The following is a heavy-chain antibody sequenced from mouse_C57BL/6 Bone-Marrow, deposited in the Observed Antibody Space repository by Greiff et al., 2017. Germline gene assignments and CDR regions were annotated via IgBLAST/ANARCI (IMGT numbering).Heavy chain of an antibody. J-gene: IGHJ2*01. CDR3: ARGAVTTVVATSFDY. CDR1: GFTFSSYG. CDR2: ISSGGSYT. D-gene: IGHD1-1*01. V-gene: IGHV5-6*01. Sequence: EVHLVESGGDLVKPGGSLKLSCAASGFTFSSYGMSWVRQTPDKRLEWVATISSGGSYTYYPDSVKGRFTISRDNAKNTLYLQMSSLKSEDTAMYYCARGAVTTVVATSFDYGGRGTTLTVSS.